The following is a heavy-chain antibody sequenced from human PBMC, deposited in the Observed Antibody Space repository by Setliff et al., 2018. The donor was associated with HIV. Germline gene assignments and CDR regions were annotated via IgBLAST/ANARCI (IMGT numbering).Heavy chain of an antibody. J-gene: IGHJ4*02. D-gene: IGHD3-10*01. CDR1: GGSFSGYY. CDR3: ARWHPPYGFWEEDY. CDR2: FNHGRST. Sequence: SETLSLTCAVYGGSFSGYYWSWIRQPPGKGLEWIGEFNHGRSTNNNPSLKSRVTISVDGSKNQFSLKLKSVTAADTAVHYCARWHPPYGFWEEDYWGQGTLVTVSS. V-gene: IGHV4-34*01.